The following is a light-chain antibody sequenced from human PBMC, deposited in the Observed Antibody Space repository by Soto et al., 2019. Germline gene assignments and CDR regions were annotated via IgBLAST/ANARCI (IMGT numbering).Light chain of an antibody. V-gene: IGKV1-5*03. CDR1: QSVDTC. J-gene: IGKJ1*01. Sequence: DIQMTQSPSALSASVGDIVTITCRASQSVDTCLAWYQQKPGKAPHLLIYKASRLETGVPSRFSGSGSVTDYTLTITGLQPDDFATYYCQQFYRYPWTFGQGTKVEI. CDR2: KAS. CDR3: QQFYRYPWT.